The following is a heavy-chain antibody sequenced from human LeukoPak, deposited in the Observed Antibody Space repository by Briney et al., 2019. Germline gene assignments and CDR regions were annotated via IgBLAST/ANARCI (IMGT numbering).Heavy chain of an antibody. Sequence: SETLSLTCTVSGGSVSSSGYYWGWIRQPPGKGLEWIGGIFHSGSTYYNPSLKSRVTISVDTSKNQFSLKLSSVTAADTAVYYCARDPTTVVSVPYYLDDWGQGTLVTVSS. CDR1: GGSVSSSGYY. CDR3: ARDPTTVVSVPYYLDD. CDR2: IFHSGST. V-gene: IGHV4-39*02. J-gene: IGHJ4*02. D-gene: IGHD4-11*01.